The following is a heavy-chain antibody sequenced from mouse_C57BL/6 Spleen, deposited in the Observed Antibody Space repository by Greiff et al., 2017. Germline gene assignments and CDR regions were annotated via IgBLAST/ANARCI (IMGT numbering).Heavy chain of an antibody. CDR1: GYSITSGYY. Sequence: EVQLQQSGPGLVKPSQSLSLTCSVTGYSITSGYYWNWIRQLPGNKLEWMGYISYDGSNNYNPSLKNRISITRDTSKNQFFLKLNSVTTEDTATYYCARGDGTYAYWGQGTTLTVSS. J-gene: IGHJ2*01. CDR3: ARGDGTYAY. D-gene: IGHD2-1*01. CDR2: ISYDGSN. V-gene: IGHV3-6*01.